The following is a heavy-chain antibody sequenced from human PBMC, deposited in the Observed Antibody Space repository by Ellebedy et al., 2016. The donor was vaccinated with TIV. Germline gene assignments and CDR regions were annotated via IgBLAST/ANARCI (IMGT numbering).Heavy chain of an antibody. J-gene: IGHJ3*02. CDR3: WGYGEHDEAFDM. CDR2: ICLVGSDY. V-gene: IGHV3-30*02. Sequence: GGSLRLXXAASGFSFSDYGMHWVRQAVGKGLAWVALICLVGSDYYYADSVKGRFTISRDNSKNTLYLQMNSLRVEDTAVYFCWGYGEHDEAFDMWGQGTMVTVSS. D-gene: IGHD4/OR15-4a*01. CDR1: GFSFSDYG.